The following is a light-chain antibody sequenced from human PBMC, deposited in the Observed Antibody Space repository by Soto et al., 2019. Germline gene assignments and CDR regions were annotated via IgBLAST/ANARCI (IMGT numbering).Light chain of an antibody. CDR2: HAS. Sequence: DIQMTQSPSTLSASVVDRVTITCRASQSISNWLAWYQQKPGTAPKVLIYHASNLQSGVPSRFSGSGSGTEFTLTINSLQAEDCAVYYCQQYYNWPRTFGQGTRLEIK. CDR1: QSISNW. J-gene: IGKJ5*01. CDR3: QQYYNWPRT. V-gene: IGKV1-5*01.